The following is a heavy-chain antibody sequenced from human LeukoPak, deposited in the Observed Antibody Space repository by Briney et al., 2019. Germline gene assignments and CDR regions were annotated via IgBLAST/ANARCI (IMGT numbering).Heavy chain of an antibody. D-gene: IGHD3-16*02. Sequence: GGSLRLSCAASGFTFDDYTMHWVRQAPGKGLEWVSLISWDGGSTYYADSVKGRFTISRDNSKNSLYLQMNSLRTEDTALYYCARGGRLGELSLYSQEPAYYYYYMDVWGKGTTVTVSS. CDR2: ISWDGGST. V-gene: IGHV3-43*01. J-gene: IGHJ6*03. CDR1: GFTFDDYT. CDR3: ARGGRLGELSLYSQEPAYYYYYMDV.